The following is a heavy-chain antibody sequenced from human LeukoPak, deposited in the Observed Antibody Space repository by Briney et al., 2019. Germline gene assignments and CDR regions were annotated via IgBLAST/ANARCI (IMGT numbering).Heavy chain of an antibody. J-gene: IGHJ6*03. CDR2: INAGNGNT. CDR1: GYTFTSYA. V-gene: IGHV1-3*03. Sequence: GASVKVSCKASGYTFTSYAMHWVRQAPGQRLEWMGWINAGNGNTKYSQEFQGRVTITRDTSASTAYMELSSLRAEDTAVYYCARDKIAVAGTYHQNYYYYMDVWGKGTTVTVSS. CDR3: ARDKIAVAGTYHQNYYYYMDV. D-gene: IGHD6-19*01.